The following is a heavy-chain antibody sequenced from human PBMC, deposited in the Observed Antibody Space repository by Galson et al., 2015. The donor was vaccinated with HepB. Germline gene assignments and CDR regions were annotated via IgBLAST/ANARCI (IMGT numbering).Heavy chain of an antibody. Sequence: SVRVSCEASGFTFSSYGMNWVRQAPGQGLEWVGGITYDSSNKYYADSVKGRLTISRDNPKSTPYLQMSSLRAEDTAVYYCAKGDQWLASGVACLEHWGQGTLVTVSS. V-gene: IGHV3-30*18. CDR2: ITYDSSNK. D-gene: IGHD6-19*01. CDR3: AKGDQWLASGVACLEH. CDR1: GFTFSSYG. J-gene: IGHJ4*02.